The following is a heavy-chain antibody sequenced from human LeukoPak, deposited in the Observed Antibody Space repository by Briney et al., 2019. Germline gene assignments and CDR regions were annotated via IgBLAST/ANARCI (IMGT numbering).Heavy chain of an antibody. D-gene: IGHD3-22*01. CDR2: ISGSGGST. J-gene: IGHJ5*02. Sequence: GGSLRLSCAASGFTFSSYAMSWVRQAPGKGLEWVSAISGSGGSTYYADSVKGRFTISRDNSKNTLYLQMNSLRAEDTAVYYCATTGGYYDSSGYYYFDPWGQGTLVTVSS. V-gene: IGHV3-23*01. CDR1: GFTFSSYA. CDR3: ATTGGYYDSSGYYYFDP.